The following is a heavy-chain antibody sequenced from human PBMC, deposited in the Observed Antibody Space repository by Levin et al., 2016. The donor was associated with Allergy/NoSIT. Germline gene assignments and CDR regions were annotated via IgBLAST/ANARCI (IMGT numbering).Heavy chain of an antibody. J-gene: IGHJ4*02. D-gene: IGHD2/OR15-2a*01. CDR2: INPGSGVT. V-gene: IGHV1-2*02. Sequence: WVRQAPGQGLEWVGCINPGSGVTGYAQQFQGRVALTSDTSISTAYMELSRLTSDDTAVYYCASRDFYASGGDPLGNWGQGTLVTVSS. CDR3: ASRDFYASGGDPLGN.